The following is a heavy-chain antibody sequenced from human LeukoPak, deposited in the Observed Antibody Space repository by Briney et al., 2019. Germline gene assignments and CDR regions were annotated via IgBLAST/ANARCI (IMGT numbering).Heavy chain of an antibody. D-gene: IGHD3-16*01. CDR1: GRSISSYY. Sequence: SETLSLTCTVSGRSISSYYWNWIRQPPGRGLECIGYIYYSGRTNYNPSLKSQVTISLDTSKNQFSLKLSSVTAADTAVYYCARDGAHKNHYYSYYYMDVWGKGTTVTVSS. J-gene: IGHJ6*03. CDR2: IYYSGRT. V-gene: IGHV4-59*01. CDR3: ARDGAHKNHYYSYYYMDV.